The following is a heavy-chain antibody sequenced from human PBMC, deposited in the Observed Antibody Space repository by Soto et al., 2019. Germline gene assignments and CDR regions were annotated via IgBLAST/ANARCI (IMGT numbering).Heavy chain of an antibody. CDR1: GGSISSYY. CDR3: ARATTVTSPLAFDI. V-gene: IGHV4-59*01. J-gene: IGHJ3*02. CDR2: IYYSGST. D-gene: IGHD4-17*01. Sequence: PSETLSLTCTVSGGSISSYYWSWIRQPPGKGLEWIGYIYYSGSTNYNPSLKSRVTISVDTSKNQFSLKLSSVTAADTAVYYCARATTVTSPLAFDIWGQGTMVTVSS.